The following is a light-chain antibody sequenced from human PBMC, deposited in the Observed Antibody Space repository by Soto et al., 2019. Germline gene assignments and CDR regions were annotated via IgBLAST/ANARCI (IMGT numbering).Light chain of an antibody. J-gene: IGKJ4*01. Sequence: DIQMTQSPSSLSASVGDRVTMTCRASQTIYTYLNWYQQKPGKAPTLLIYRASTLQSGVPSRFTGSGSGTDFTLTISSLQPDDFATYYCQQRYNVPRAFGGGTKVEIK. CDR3: QQRYNVPRA. CDR2: RAS. CDR1: QTIYTY. V-gene: IGKV1-39*01.